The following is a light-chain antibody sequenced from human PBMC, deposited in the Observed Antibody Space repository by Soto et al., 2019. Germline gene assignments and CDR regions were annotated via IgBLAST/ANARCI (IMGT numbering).Light chain of an antibody. V-gene: IGKV3-20*01. CDR1: QSISDT. Sequence: EIVITQSPATLSVSPVGSATLSCRASQSISDTLAWYQQQPGQAPRLLMSGTSNRATGTPDRFSGSGSGTDFTLTISRLEPEDFAVYYCQQYGSPPITFGQGTRLEIK. CDR2: GTS. CDR3: QQYGSPPIT. J-gene: IGKJ5*01.